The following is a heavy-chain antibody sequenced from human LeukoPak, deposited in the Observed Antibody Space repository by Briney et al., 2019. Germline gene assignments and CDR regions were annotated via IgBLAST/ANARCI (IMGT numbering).Heavy chain of an antibody. CDR2: IYYSGST. CDR1: GGSISSSSYY. V-gene: IGHV4-39*01. J-gene: IGHJ4*02. Sequence: PSETLSLTCTVSGGSISSSSYYWGWIRQPPGKGLEWIGSIYYSGSTYYNPSLKSRVTISVDTSKNQFSLKLSSVTAADTAVYYCARHVRDSSSPGLFDYWGQGTLVTVSS. D-gene: IGHD6-13*01. CDR3: ARHVRDSSSPGLFDY.